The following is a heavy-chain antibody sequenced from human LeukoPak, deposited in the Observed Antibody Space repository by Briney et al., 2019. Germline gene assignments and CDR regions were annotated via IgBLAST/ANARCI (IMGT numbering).Heavy chain of an antibody. CDR1: GFTFSSYG. Sequence: GGSLRLSCAASGFTFSSYGMHWVRQAPGKGLEWVAFIRYDGSNKYYADSVKGRFTISRDNSKNTLYLQMNSLRAEDTAVYYCAKDIVVVQDYMDVWGKGTTVTVSS. CDR2: IRYDGSNK. V-gene: IGHV3-30*02. D-gene: IGHD2-2*01. CDR3: AKDIVVVQDYMDV. J-gene: IGHJ6*03.